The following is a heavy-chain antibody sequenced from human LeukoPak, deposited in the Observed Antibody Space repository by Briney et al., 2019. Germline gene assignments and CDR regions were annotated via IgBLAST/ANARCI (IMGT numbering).Heavy chain of an antibody. Sequence: GESLKISCKGSGYSFTSYWIGWVRQMPGKGLEWMGIIYPGDSDTRYSPSFQGQVPISADKSISTAYLQWSSLKALDTAMYYCATSLEMPISGVDYWGQGTLVTVSS. CDR2: IYPGDSDT. D-gene: IGHD5-24*01. V-gene: IGHV5-51*01. J-gene: IGHJ4*02. CDR1: GYSFTSYW. CDR3: ATSLEMPISGVDY.